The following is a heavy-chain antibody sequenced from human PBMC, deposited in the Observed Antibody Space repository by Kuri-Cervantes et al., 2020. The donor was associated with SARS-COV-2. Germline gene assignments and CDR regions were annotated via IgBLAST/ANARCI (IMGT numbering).Heavy chain of an antibody. J-gene: IGHJ6*03. Sequence: ETLSLICAASGFIFDTYAMSWVRQAPGKGLEWVANIKQDGSEKYYVDSVKGRFTISRDNAKNSLYLQMNSLRAEDTAVYYCAREYSSSYYYYYMDVWGKGTTVTVSS. CDR2: IKQDGSEK. CDR3: AREYSSSYYYYYMDV. D-gene: IGHD6-6*01. CDR1: GFIFDTYA. V-gene: IGHV3-7*01.